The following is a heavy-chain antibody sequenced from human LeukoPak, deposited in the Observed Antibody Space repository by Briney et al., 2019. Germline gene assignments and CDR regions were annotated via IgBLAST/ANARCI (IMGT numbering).Heavy chain of an antibody. CDR3: AKSPLGWEYYYYYMDV. CDR1: GFTFSSYW. CDR2: IKQDGSEK. J-gene: IGHJ6*03. Sequence: GGSLRLSCAASGFTFSSYWMSWVRQAPGKGLEWVANIKQDGSEKYYVDSVKGRFTISRDNAKNTLYLQMNSLRAEDTAVYYCAKSPLGWEYYYYYMDVWGKGTTVTISS. D-gene: IGHD6-19*01. V-gene: IGHV3-7*03.